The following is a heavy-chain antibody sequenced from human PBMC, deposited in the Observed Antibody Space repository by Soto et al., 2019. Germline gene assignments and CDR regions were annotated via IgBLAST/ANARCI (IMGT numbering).Heavy chain of an antibody. J-gene: IGHJ6*02. D-gene: IGHD2-2*01. CDR3: ARDEELVLPPGVYYYGMDV. CDR2: IIPIFGTA. CDR1: GGTFSSYA. Sequence: SVKVSCKASGGTFSSYAISWVRQAPGQGLEWMGGIIPIFGTANYAQKFQGRVTITADESTSTAYMELSSLRSEDTAVYYCARDEELVLPPGVYYYGMDVWGQGTTVTVSS. V-gene: IGHV1-69*13.